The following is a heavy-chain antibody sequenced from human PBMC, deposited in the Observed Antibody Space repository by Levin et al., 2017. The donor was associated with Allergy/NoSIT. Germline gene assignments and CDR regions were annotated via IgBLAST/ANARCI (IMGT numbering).Heavy chain of an antibody. D-gene: IGHD6-13*01. V-gene: IGHV3-33*01. CDR2: IWYDGNNE. CDR1: GFTFGSYG. J-gene: IGHJ6*02. Sequence: PGGSLRLSCAASGFTFGSYGMHWVRQAPGKGLEWVAVIWYDGNNEYYADSVKGRFTISRDNSKNTLYLQMNSLRAEDTAVYYCARDQGDSSSWGMDVWGQGTTVTVPS. CDR3: ARDQGDSSSWGMDV.